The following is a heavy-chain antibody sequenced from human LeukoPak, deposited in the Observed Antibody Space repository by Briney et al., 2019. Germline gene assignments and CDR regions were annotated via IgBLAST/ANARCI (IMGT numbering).Heavy chain of an antibody. CDR2: IHMGDSET. CDR3: ARRACSGDSCLDY. V-gene: IGHV5-51*01. J-gene: IGHJ4*02. Sequence: GESLKISCKGSGFSSTTYGIAWVRQTPGKGLEWMGIIHMGDSETTYSPSFQGQVSISGDKSINTAYVHWSNLKASDTAMYYCARRACSGDSCLDYWGQGTLVTVSS. D-gene: IGHD2-15*01. CDR1: GFSSTTYG.